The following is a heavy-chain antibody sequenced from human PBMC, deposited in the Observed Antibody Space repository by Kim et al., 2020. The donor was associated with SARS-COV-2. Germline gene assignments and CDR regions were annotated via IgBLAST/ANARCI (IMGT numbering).Heavy chain of an antibody. J-gene: IGHJ6*01. CDR1: GGIFSSYA. V-gene: IGHV1-69*13. CDR2: IIHIFGTA. D-gene: IGHD2-2*01. Sequence: SVKVSCKACGGIFSSYAINWVRQAPGQGLDGMGGIIHIFGTANYAQKFQGRATINADESTSTAYMDLSSLISEDTAGYYCASEDVGGPDAFGLDYY. CDR3: ASEDVGGPDAFGLDYY.